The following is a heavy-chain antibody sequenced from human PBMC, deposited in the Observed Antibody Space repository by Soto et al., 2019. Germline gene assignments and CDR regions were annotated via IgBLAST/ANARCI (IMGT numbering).Heavy chain of an antibody. D-gene: IGHD6-6*01. V-gene: IGHV1-2*02. CDR1: GYTFTGYY. CDR2: INPNSGGT. J-gene: IGHJ4*02. Sequence: ASVKVSCKASGYTFTGYYMHWVRQAPGQGLEWMGWINPNSGGTNYAQKFQGRVIMTRDTSISTAYMELSRLRSDDTAVYYCARDGPEYSSSPGFDYWGQGTLVTVSS. CDR3: ARDGPEYSSSPGFDY.